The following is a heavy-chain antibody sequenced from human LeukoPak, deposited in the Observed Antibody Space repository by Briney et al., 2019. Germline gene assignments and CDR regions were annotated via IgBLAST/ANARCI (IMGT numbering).Heavy chain of an antibody. CDR3: ARDHVMTTVTTEDCFDY. Sequence: PGGSLRLSCAASGFTFSSYAMSWVRQAPGKGLEWVANIKQDGSEKYYVDSVKGRFTISRDNAKNSLYLQMNSLRAEDTAVYYCARDHVMTTVTTEDCFDYWGQGTLVTVSS. CDR2: IKQDGSEK. V-gene: IGHV3-7*01. J-gene: IGHJ4*02. D-gene: IGHD4-17*01. CDR1: GFTFSSYA.